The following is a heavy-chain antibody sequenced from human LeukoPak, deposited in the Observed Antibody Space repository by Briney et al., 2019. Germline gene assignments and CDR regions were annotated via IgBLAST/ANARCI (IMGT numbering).Heavy chain of an antibody. V-gene: IGHV4-34*01. Sequence: SETLSLTCGVYGASFSGSYWTWVRQPSGKGLEWIGEINHGGSTNYNPSLKSRVTISVDTSNNQFSLKLSSVTAADTAVYYCARGISSGWYSDYWGQGTLVTVSS. CDR2: INHGGST. CDR1: GASFSGSY. J-gene: IGHJ4*02. CDR3: ARGISSGWYSDY. D-gene: IGHD6-19*01.